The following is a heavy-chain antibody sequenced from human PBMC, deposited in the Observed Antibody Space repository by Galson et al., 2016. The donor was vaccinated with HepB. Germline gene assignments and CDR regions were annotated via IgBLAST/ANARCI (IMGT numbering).Heavy chain of an antibody. D-gene: IGHD2-15*01. CDR1: GGTFSRYG. J-gene: IGHJ4*02. V-gene: IGHV1-69*13. Sequence: SVKVSCKASGGTFSRYGVSWVRQAPGQGLEWMGGIIPIFGTANYAQKFQGRVTITADESTSTAHMELSSLRSEDTAVYYCAKKVEGYCSGGSCYYLDYWGQGTLVTVSS. CDR2: IIPIFGTA. CDR3: AKKVEGYCSGGSCYYLDY.